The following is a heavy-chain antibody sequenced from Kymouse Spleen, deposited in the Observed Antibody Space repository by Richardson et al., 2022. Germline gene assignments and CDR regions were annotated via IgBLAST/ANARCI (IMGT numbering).Heavy chain of an antibody. V-gene: IGHV4-34*01. CDR3: AGTSGYYDSSGYYYYYYGMDV. J-gene: IGHJ6*02. Sequence: QVQLQQWGAGLLKPSETLSLTCAVYGGSFSGYYWSWIRQPPGKGLEWIGEINHSGSTNYNPSLKSRVTISVDTSKNQFSLKLSSVTAADTAVYYCAGTSGYYDSSGYYYYYYGMDVWGQGTTVTVSS. CDR1: GGSFSGYY. D-gene: IGHD3-22*01. CDR2: INHSGST.